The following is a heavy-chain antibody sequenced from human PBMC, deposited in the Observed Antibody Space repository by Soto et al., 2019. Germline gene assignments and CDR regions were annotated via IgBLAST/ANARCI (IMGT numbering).Heavy chain of an antibody. CDR3: SRRGGYSDRGVPFDF. CDR1: GGSISSSSYY. V-gene: IGHV4-39*01. CDR2: IYYSGST. D-gene: IGHD5-18*01. J-gene: IGHJ3*01. Sequence: PSETLSLTCTVSGGSISSSSYYWGWIRQPPGKGLEWIGNIYYSGSTYYNPSLKSRVTISVDTSKNQFSLKLSSVTAADTAVYYFSRRGGYSDRGVPFDFWGQGTMVTVSS.